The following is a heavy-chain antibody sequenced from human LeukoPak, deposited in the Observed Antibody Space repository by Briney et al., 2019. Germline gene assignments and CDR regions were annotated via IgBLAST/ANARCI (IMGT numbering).Heavy chain of an antibody. Sequence: GESLKISCKGSGYSFTSYWISWVRQMPGKGLEWMGRIDPSDSYTNYSPSFQGHVTISADKSISTAYPQWSSLKASDTAMYYCARFDYVWGSYPKSYYFDYWGQGTLVTVSS. D-gene: IGHD3-16*02. CDR2: IDPSDSYT. CDR1: GYSFTSYW. CDR3: ARFDYVWGSYPKSYYFDY. V-gene: IGHV5-10-1*01. J-gene: IGHJ4*02.